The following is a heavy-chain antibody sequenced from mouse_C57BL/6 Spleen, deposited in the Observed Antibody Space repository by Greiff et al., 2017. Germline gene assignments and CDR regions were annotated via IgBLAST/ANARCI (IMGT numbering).Heavy chain of an antibody. CDR1: GYTFPSSG. Sequence: QVQLQQSGAELARPGASVKLSCKASGYTFPSSGISWVKQRTGQGLEWIGEIYPRSGNTYYNEKFKGKATLTAVKSSSTAYMELRSLTSEDSAVYFCARKDCYGSSYVYFDYRGQCTSLTVFS. CDR3: ARKDCYGSSYVYFDY. V-gene: IGHV1-81*01. CDR2: IYPRSGNT. J-gene: IGHJ2*03. D-gene: IGHD1-1*01.